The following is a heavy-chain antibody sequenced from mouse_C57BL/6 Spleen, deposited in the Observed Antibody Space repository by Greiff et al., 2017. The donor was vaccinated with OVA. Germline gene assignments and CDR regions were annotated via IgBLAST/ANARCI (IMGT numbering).Heavy chain of an antibody. CDR1: GFTFSDYG. CDR3: AVNYYGSSSFAY. V-gene: IGHV5-17*01. D-gene: IGHD1-1*01. Sequence: EVKLVESGGGLVKPGGSLKLSCAASGFTFSDYGMHWVRQAPEKGLEWVAYISSGSSTIYYADTVKGRFTISRDKAKNTLFLQMTSLRYQDTAMSYCAVNYYGSSSFAYWGQGTLVTVST. CDR2: ISSGSSTI. J-gene: IGHJ3*01.